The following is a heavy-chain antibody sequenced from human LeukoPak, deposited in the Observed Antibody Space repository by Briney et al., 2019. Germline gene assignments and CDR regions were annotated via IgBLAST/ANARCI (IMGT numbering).Heavy chain of an antibody. CDR1: GGSISSSNYY. CDR3: ARAVTSSSSWYKWVNWFDP. Sequence: SETLSLTCTVSGGSISSSNYYWGWIRQPPGKGLECIGSVYYSGNTYYNPSLKSRVTISVDTSKNQFFLKLSSVTAADTAVYYCARAVTSSSSWYKWVNWFDPWGQGTLVTVSS. CDR2: VYYSGNT. J-gene: IGHJ5*02. D-gene: IGHD6-13*01. V-gene: IGHV4-39*07.